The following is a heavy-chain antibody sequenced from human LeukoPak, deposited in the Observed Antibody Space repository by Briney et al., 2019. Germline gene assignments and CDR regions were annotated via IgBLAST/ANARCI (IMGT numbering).Heavy chain of an antibody. Sequence: AASVKVSCKASGGTFSSYAISWVRQAPGQGLGWMGGIIPIFGTANYAQKLQGRVTMTTDTSTSTAYMELRSLRSDDTAVYYCARDRTMEDFDYWGQGTLVTVSS. CDR2: IIPIFGTA. CDR3: ARDRTMEDFDY. V-gene: IGHV1-69*05. J-gene: IGHJ4*02. D-gene: IGHD3-10*01. CDR1: GGTFSSYA.